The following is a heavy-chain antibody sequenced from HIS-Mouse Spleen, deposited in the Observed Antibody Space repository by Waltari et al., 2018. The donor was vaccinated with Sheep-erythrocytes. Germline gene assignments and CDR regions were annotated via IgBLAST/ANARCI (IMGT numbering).Heavy chain of an antibody. Sequence: VQSGGALRLSCAASGFTFSSYSMNWVRQAPGKGLEWVSYISSSSSYIYYADSVKGRFTISRDNAKNSLYLQMNSLRAEDTAVYYCARVASGATFDYWGQGTLVTVSS. D-gene: IGHD1-26*01. CDR1: GFTFSSYS. J-gene: IGHJ4*02. V-gene: IGHV3-21*01. CDR3: ARVASGATFDY. CDR2: ISSSSSYI.